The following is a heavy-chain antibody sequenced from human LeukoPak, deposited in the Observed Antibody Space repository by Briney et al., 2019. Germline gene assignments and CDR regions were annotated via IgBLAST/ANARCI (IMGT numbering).Heavy chain of an antibody. D-gene: IGHD5-24*01. Sequence: PGGSLRLSCAASGFTFSSYWISWVRQAPGKGLEWVANIKQDGSEKYYVDSVKGRFTISRDNAKNSLYLQMNSLRAEDTAVYYCARVLESEMATIGATDYWGQGTLVTVSS. V-gene: IGHV3-7*01. CDR3: ARVLESEMATIGATDY. J-gene: IGHJ4*02. CDR2: IKQDGSEK. CDR1: GFTFSSYW.